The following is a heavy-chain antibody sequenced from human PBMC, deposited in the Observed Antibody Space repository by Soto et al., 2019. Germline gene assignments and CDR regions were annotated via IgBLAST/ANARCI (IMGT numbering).Heavy chain of an antibody. J-gene: IGHJ4*02. CDR2: IFYSGST. CDR1: GGSISSDDYY. V-gene: IGHV4-30-4*01. Sequence: QVQLQESGPGLVKPSQTLSLTCTVSGGSISSDDYYWSWNRQPPGKGREWIGYIFYSGSTSYNTSLTSRLIISIDTSKNQFSLRLSAVTAADTAVYYCARVRWGAGTSCCRFDYWGQGTLVTVSS. D-gene: IGHD2-2*01. CDR3: ARVRWGAGTSCCRFDY.